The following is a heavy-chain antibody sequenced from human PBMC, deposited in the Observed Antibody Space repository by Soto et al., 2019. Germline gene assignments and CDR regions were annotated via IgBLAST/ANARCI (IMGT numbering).Heavy chain of an antibody. CDR1: GFTFTNYA. D-gene: IGHD6-19*01. J-gene: IGHJ4*02. Sequence: EVQLLESGGGLAQPGGSLRISCAASGFTFTNYAMTWVRQAPGKGLEWVSVISDSDNATYYADSVKGRFTVSRDNSKNTLYLQFNSLRAEDTAVYYCAKGVSSSAWSASDSWGQGTLVTVSS. CDR2: ISDSDNAT. CDR3: AKGVSSSAWSASDS. V-gene: IGHV3-23*01.